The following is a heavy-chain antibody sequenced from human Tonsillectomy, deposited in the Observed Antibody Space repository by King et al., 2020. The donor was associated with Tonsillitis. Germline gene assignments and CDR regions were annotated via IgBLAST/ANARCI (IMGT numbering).Heavy chain of an antibody. D-gene: IGHD3-10*01. Sequence: VQLVESGGGLVQPGGSLRLSCTASRITLSTFWMTWVRQAPGKGLEWVADIKRDGSQKHYVDSVEGRFTISRDNAKNSLYLQMNSLRAEDTAVYYCARDMTPSDGDMYYDAFDIWGRGTMVTVSS. J-gene: IGHJ3*02. CDR2: IKRDGSQK. V-gene: IGHV3-7*03. CDR1: RITLSTFW. CDR3: ARDMTPSDGDMYYDAFDI.